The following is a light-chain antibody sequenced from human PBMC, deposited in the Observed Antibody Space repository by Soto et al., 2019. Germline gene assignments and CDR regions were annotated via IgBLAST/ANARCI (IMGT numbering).Light chain of an antibody. Sequence: IGLTQSPATLSLSTGERSTLSCRSSQSVSSSLAWYQQKHGQAPRLLIYDTSNWATGIPARFSGSGSGTDFTLTISSLEPEDFAVYYCQQRSDWRITFGQGTRLEIK. CDR1: QSVSSS. CDR3: QQRSDWRIT. V-gene: IGKV3-11*01. J-gene: IGKJ5*01. CDR2: DTS.